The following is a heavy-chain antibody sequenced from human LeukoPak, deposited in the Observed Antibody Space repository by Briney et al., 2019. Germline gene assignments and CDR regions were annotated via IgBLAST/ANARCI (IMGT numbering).Heavy chain of an antibody. CDR2: IGYSGSP. CDR3: ARHGGSWTFDY. CDR1: GGXISSYF. V-gene: IGHV4-59*08. J-gene: IGHJ4*02. Sequence: SETLSLTCTVSGGXISSYFCSWIRLPPGKGLEWIGYIGYSGSPDYNPSFKSRLTISVDTSKNQFSLKLRSVTAADTAVYYCARHGGSWTFDYWGQGSLVTVSS. D-gene: IGHD6-13*01.